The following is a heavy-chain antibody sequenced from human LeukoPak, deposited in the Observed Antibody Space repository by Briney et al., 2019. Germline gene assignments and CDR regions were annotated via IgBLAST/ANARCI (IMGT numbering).Heavy chain of an antibody. CDR2: IYYSGST. CDR1: GGSFSGYY. D-gene: IGHD3-22*01. V-gene: IGHV4-59*08. CDR3: ARHFSYYDSSGYSNWFDP. J-gene: IGHJ5*02. Sequence: SETLSLTCAVYGGSFSGYYWSWIRQPPGKGLEWIGYIYYSGSTNYNPSLKSRVTISVDTSKNQFSLKLSSVTAADTAVYYCARHFSYYDSSGYSNWFDPWGQGTLVTVSS.